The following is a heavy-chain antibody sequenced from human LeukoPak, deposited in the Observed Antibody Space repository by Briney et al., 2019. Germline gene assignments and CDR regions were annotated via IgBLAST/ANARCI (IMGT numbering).Heavy chain of an antibody. CDR2: VNLQGFT. CDR1: GGSVTSTNY. J-gene: IGHJ4*02. Sequence: SETLSLTCAVSGGSVTSTNYWTWVRQPPGKGLEWIGEVNLQGFTNYNPSLMGRVAISVDTSENHISLQLTSVTAADTAVYYCARGFDSKSTYFDYWGQGTLLTVSS. D-gene: IGHD5-12*01. CDR3: ARGFDSKSTYFDY. V-gene: IGHV4-4*02.